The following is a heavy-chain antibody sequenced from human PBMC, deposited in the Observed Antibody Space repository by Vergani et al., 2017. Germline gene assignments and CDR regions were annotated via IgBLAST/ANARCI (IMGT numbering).Heavy chain of an antibody. J-gene: IGHJ5*02. V-gene: IGHV1-18*01. D-gene: IGHD6-19*01. CDR1: GYTFTSYV. CDR2: ISAYNGNT. Sequence: QVQLVQSGAEVKKPGASVKVSCKASGYTFTSYVISWVRQAPGQGLEWMGWISAYNGNTNYAQKRQGRVTMTTGTSTSTAYMELRSLRSDDTAVYYCARLGGSGRYDGNRFDPWGQGTLVTVSS. CDR3: ARLGGSGRYDGNRFDP.